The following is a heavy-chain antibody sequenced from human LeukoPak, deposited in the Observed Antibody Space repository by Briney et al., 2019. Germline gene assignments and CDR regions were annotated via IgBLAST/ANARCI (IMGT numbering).Heavy chain of an antibody. CDR3: ARGGNYDILTGYIFDY. Sequence: PGGSLRLSCAAYGFTFSNYWMSWVRQAPGKGLEWVANIKHDGGDKHYVDSVKGRFTIARDSAKNSLNLQMNSLRAEDTAVYYCARGGNYDILTGYIFDYWGQGTLVTVSS. CDR1: GFTFSNYW. CDR2: IKHDGGDK. D-gene: IGHD3-9*01. J-gene: IGHJ4*02. V-gene: IGHV3-7*03.